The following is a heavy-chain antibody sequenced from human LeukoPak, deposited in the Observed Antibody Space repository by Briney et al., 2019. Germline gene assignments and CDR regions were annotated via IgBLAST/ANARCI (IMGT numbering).Heavy chain of an antibody. V-gene: IGHV3-30*18. Sequence: GGSLRLSCAASGFTFSSHGMSWVRQAPGTGLEWVAVASYEGNNKYYADSVKGRFTISRDNSKNTLYLQMNSLRAEDTAVYYCAKDRAYYYDSSGYQNWGYFDYWGQGTLVTVSS. CDR3: AKDRAYYYDSSGYQNWGYFDY. CDR2: ASYEGNNK. CDR1: GFTFSSHG. D-gene: IGHD3-22*01. J-gene: IGHJ4*02.